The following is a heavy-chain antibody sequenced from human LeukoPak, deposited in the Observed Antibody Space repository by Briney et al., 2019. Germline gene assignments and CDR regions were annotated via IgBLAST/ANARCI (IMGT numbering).Heavy chain of an antibody. CDR3: ARDHYDILTGYRSGTDAFDI. J-gene: IGHJ3*02. Sequence: ASVKVSCKVSGYTLTELSMHWVRQAPGQGLEWMGWISAYNGNTNYAQKLQGRVTMTTDTSTSTAYMELRSLRSDDTAVYYCARDHYDILTGYRSGTDAFDIWGQGTMVTVSS. V-gene: IGHV1-18*01. CDR1: GYTLTELS. D-gene: IGHD3-9*01. CDR2: ISAYNGNT.